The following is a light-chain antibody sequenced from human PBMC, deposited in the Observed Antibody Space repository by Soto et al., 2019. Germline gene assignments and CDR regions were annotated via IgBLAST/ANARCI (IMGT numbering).Light chain of an antibody. CDR3: AAWDDSLSGYV. CDR1: NSNIGRNS. J-gene: IGLJ1*01. Sequence: QAVVTQPPSASATPGQRVTISCSGGNSNIGRNSVNWYQQLPGTAPKLLMYSDNQRPSGVPDRFSGSKSGTSASLAIRGLQSEDEADYYCAAWDDSLSGYVFGTGTKVTV. CDR2: SDN. V-gene: IGLV1-44*01.